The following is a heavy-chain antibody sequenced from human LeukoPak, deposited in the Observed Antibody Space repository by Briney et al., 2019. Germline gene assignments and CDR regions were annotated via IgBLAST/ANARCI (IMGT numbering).Heavy chain of an antibody. CDR1: GFTFGDYT. J-gene: IGHJ4*02. CDR3: TKSISVAGTRVLFDY. D-gene: IGHD6-19*01. CDR2: IRNKAYGGTT. Sequence: GGSLRLSCTASGFTFGDYTMSWVRQAPGKGLEWVGFIRNKAYGGTTEYAASVKGSFTISRDDSKSIAYLQMNSLKTEDTAVYYCTKSISVAGTRVLFDYWGQGTLVTVSS. V-gene: IGHV3-49*04.